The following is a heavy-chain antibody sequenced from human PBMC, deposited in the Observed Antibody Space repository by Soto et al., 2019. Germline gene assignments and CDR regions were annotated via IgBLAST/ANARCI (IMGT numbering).Heavy chain of an antibody. CDR3: ARRLGYGDSYYYYGMDV. Sequence: EVQLVESGGGLVQPGGSLKLSCAASGFTFSGSTMHWVRQASGKGLEWVGRISTKGGTYATGYGPSVRGRFTIFRDDSKNTTYLEMNSLKTEDTAVYYCARRLGYGDSYYYYGMDVWGRGTTVTVSS. D-gene: IGHD4-17*01. V-gene: IGHV3-73*02. CDR2: ISTKGGTYAT. CDR1: GFTFSGST. J-gene: IGHJ6*02.